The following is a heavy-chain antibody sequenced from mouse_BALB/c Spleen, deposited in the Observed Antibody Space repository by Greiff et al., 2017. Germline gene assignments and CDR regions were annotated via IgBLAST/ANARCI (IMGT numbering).Heavy chain of an antibody. D-gene: IGHD2-1*01. V-gene: IGHV7-3*02. CDR2: IRNKANGYTT. J-gene: IGHJ3*01. Sequence: DVHLVESGGGLVQPGGSLRLSCATSGFTFTDYYMSWVRQPPGKALEWLGFIRNKANGYTTEYSASVKGRFTISRDNSQSILYLQMNTLRAEDSATYYCAREGYGNSWFAYWGQGTLVTVSA. CDR1: GFTFTDYY. CDR3: AREGYGNSWFAY.